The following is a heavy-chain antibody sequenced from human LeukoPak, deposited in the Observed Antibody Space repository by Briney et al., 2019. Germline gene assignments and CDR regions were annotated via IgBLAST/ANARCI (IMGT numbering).Heavy chain of an antibody. CDR3: AREGGHGLRH. J-gene: IGHJ4*02. CDR1: GYTFTSYY. Sequence: ASVRVSCKASGYTFTSYYMHWVRLAPGQGLEWMGIINPSGGSTSYAQKFQGRVTMTRDTSTSTVYMELSSLRSEDTAVYYCAREGGHGLRHWGQGTLVTVSS. CDR2: INPSGGST. V-gene: IGHV1-46*01. D-gene: IGHD3-16*01.